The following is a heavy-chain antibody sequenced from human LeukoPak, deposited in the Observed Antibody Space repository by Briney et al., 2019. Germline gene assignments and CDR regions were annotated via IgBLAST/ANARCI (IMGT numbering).Heavy chain of an antibody. CDR2: ISGSGGST. V-gene: IGHV3-23*01. Sequence: QPGGSLRLSCAASGFTFSSYAMSWVRQAPGKGLEWVSAISGSGGSTYYADSVKGRFTISRDNSKNTLYLQMNSLRAEDTAVYYCAKGREGSGYYRPPASPFDYWGQGTLVTVSS. CDR3: AKGREGSGYYRPPASPFDY. J-gene: IGHJ4*02. CDR1: GFTFSSYA. D-gene: IGHD3-22*01.